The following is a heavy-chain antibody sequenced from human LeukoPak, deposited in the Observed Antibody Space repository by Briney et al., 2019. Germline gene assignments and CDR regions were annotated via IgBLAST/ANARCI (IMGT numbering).Heavy chain of an antibody. CDR2: MSHDGSQT. CDR3: ARSNNFDF. CDR1: GLTFSSSW. Sequence: PGGSLRLSCAVSGLTFSSSWMHWVRQAPRKGLECVATMSHDGSQTYYVDSVKGRFTISRDSAKNSLYLDMNNVRAEDTAVYYCARSNNFDFWGQGTLVTVSS. V-gene: IGHV3-7*03. J-gene: IGHJ4*02.